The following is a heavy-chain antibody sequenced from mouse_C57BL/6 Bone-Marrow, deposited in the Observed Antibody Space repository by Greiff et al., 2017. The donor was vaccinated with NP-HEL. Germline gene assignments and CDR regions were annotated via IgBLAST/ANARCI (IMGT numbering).Heavy chain of an antibody. J-gene: IGHJ4*01. D-gene: IGHD2-3*01. CDR2: ISYDGSN. CDR3: ARGGWLLDAMDY. Sequence: EVKLLESGPGLVKPSQSLSLTCSVTGYSITSGYYWNWIRQFPGNKLEWMGYISYDGSNNYNPSLKNRISITRDTSKNQFFLKLNSVTTEDTATYYCARGGWLLDAMDYWGQGTSVTVSS. V-gene: IGHV3-6*01. CDR1: GYSITSGYY.